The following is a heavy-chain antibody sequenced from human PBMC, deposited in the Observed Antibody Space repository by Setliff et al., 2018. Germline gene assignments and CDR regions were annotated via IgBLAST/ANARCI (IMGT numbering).Heavy chain of an antibody. V-gene: IGHV3-23*01. D-gene: IGHD2-21*01. CDR2: VSGGGDTT. J-gene: IGHJ4*02. CDR1: GFTFSSYA. Sequence: GGSLRLSCAASGFTFSSYAMSWVRQAPGKGLNWVSAVSGGGDTTFYAASVKGRFTISRDNSKNTVYLQMNSLRVEDTAVYFCAKDRHREGGIPKYFDYWGQGTLVTVSS. CDR3: AKDRHREGGIPKYFDY.